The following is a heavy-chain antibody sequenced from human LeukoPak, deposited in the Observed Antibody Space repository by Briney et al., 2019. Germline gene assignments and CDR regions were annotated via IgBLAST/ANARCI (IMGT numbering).Heavy chain of an antibody. CDR2: IYSGGST. CDR3: AKDGYDYVWGEPFDY. CDR1: GFTVSSNY. V-gene: IGHV3-53*01. Sequence: GGSLRLSCAASGFTVSSNYLNWVRQAPGKGLEWVSVIYSGGSTYHADSVKGRFTISRDNSKNTLYLQMNSLRAEDTAVYYCAKDGYDYVWGEPFDYWGQGTLVTVSS. D-gene: IGHD3-16*01. J-gene: IGHJ4*02.